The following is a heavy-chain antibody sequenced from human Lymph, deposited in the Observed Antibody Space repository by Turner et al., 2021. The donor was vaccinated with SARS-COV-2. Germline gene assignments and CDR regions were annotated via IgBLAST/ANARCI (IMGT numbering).Heavy chain of an antibody. Sequence: QLQLQESGPGLVKPSETLSLTCTVSGGSISSNSYYWGWIRQPPGKGLEWIGNIYYSGSTYYNPSLKSRVTISVDTSKNHFSLKLSSVTAADTAVYYCGVGPTRWYFQHWGQGTLVTVSS. CDR2: IYYSGST. CDR3: GVGPTRWYFQH. D-gene: IGHD1-26*01. CDR1: GGSISSNSYY. V-gene: IGHV4-39*02. J-gene: IGHJ1*01.